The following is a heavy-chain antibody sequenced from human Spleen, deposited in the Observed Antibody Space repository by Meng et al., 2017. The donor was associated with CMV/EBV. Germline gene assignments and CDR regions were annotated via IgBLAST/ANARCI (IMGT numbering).Heavy chain of an antibody. Sequence: SETLSLTCTVSGDSISTYFWSWIRQPPGKGLEWIGYIYYRGITNYNPSLTSRLSISVDTSKNQFSLKLSSVTAADTAVYYCVRSRRGSLAAPSDSWGQGTLVTVSS. CDR3: VRSRRGSLAAPSDS. J-gene: IGHJ4*02. D-gene: IGHD1-26*01. V-gene: IGHV4-59*12. CDR1: GDSISTYF. CDR2: IYYRGIT.